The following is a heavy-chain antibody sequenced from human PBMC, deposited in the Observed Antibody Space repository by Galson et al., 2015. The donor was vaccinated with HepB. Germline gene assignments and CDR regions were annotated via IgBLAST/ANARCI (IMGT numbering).Heavy chain of an antibody. CDR2: ISYDGSYK. Sequence: SLRLSCAASGFSFSSSAMHWVRQAPGKGLEWVAIISYDGSYKYFADSVKGRFTISRDNSMNTLYLQMNSLRAEDTAVYYCARGPQVLRWFGELELDYWGQGTLVAVSS. CDR1: GFSFSSSA. J-gene: IGHJ4*02. V-gene: IGHV3-30*04. CDR3: ARGPQVLRWFGELELDY. D-gene: IGHD3-10*01.